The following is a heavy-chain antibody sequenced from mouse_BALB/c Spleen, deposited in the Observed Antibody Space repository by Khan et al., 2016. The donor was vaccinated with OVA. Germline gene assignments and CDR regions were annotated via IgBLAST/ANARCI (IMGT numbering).Heavy chain of an antibody. CDR3: ASSRYWSWFAS. Sequence: EVELVESGGGLVQPGGSRKLSCTASGFTFRSFGMHWVRQAPEKGLEWVAYIGSDSSTIYYAATVKGRFTISRDNPKNTLLLQLTSLRSEDTAMYYFASSRYWSWFASWGQGTLVTVSA. CDR2: IGSDSSTI. V-gene: IGHV5-17*02. J-gene: IGHJ3*01. CDR1: GFTFRSFG. D-gene: IGHD2-12*01.